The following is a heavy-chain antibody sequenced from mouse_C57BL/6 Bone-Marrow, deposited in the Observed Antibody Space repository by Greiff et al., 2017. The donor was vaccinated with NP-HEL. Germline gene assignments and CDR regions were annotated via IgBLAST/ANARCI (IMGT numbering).Heavy chain of an antibody. V-gene: IGHV5-4*01. Sequence: EVQVVESGGGLVKPGGSLKLSCAASGFTFSSYAMSWVRQTPEKRLEWVATISDGGSYTYYPDNVKGRYTISRDNAKNNLYLQMSHLKSEDTAMYYCAPLYYGNYEEGTWFAYWGQGTLVTVSA. CDR2: ISDGGSYT. D-gene: IGHD2-1*01. J-gene: IGHJ3*01. CDR1: GFTFSSYA. CDR3: APLYYGNYEEGTWFAY.